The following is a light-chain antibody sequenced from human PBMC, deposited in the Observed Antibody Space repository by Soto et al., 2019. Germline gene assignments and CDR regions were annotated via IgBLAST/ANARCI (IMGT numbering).Light chain of an antibody. CDR3: SSFTVSGPI. CDR2: DVT. J-gene: IGLJ2*01. V-gene: IGLV2-14*03. Sequence: QSVLTQPASVSGSPGQSITISCTGTSSDVGGYNYVSWYQQQPGKAPKLMIYDVTIRPSGVSDRFSGSKSGNTASLTISGLQAEDEADYYCSSFTVSGPIFGGGTKLTVL. CDR1: SSDVGGYNY.